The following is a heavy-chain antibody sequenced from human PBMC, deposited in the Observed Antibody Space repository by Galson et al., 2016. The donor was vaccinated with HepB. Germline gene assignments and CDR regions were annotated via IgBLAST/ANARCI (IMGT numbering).Heavy chain of an antibody. J-gene: IGHJ1*01. CDR3: AYSGDFTIRNFQH. D-gene: IGHD2-15*01. Sequence: CPVSGGSMSISSYYWGWIRQPPGKGLQWIGSFYYSGSTYYTPSLKSRVTISVDTSKNLFSLKLSSVTAADTAVYYCAYSGDFTIRNFQHWGQGTLVTVSS. CDR2: FYYSGST. V-gene: IGHV4-39*01. CDR1: GGSMSISSYY.